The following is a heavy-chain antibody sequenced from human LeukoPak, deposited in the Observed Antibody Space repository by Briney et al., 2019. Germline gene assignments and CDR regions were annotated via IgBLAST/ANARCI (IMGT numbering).Heavy chain of an antibody. CDR1: GFTFSSSA. Sequence: GGSLRLSCAASGFTFSSSAMSRVRQAPGMGLEWVSAISNNGGYTYYADSVQGRFTISRDNSKSTLCLQMNSLRAEDTAVYYCAQQLGYCSDGSCYFPYWGQGTLVTVSS. J-gene: IGHJ4*02. D-gene: IGHD2-15*01. V-gene: IGHV3-23*01. CDR2: ISNNGGYT. CDR3: AQQLGYCSDGSCYFPY.